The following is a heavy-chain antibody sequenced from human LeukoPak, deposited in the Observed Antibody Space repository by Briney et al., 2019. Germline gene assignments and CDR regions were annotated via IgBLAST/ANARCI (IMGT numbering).Heavy chain of an antibody. V-gene: IGHV3-30*18. CDR1: GFTFSSYG. D-gene: IGHD4-23*01. J-gene: IGHJ4*02. CDR3: AKGGGNARGAFDY. CDR2: ISYDGSNK. Sequence: GGSLTLSCAASGFTFSSYGMHWFRQAPGKGLGWLAVISYDGSNKYYADSVKGRFTISRYNSKNTLYLQMNSLRAEDTAVYYYAKGGGNARGAFDYWGQGTLVTVSS.